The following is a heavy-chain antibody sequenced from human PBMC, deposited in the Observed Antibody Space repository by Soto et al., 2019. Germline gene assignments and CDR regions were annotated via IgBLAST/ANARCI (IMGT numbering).Heavy chain of an antibody. D-gene: IGHD3-10*01. CDR1: GFSLSNYW. CDR2: IKEDESEK. V-gene: IGHV3-7*01. Sequence: EVQLVESGGGLVQPGGSLRISCAASGFSLSNYWMSWVRQAPGKGLEWVANIKEDESEKYYVVSVKGRFTISRDNAKNSLYLQMNRLRGEDTAVYYCAREGVRGVNWFDPWGQGTLVTVSS. CDR3: AREGVRGVNWFDP. J-gene: IGHJ5*02.